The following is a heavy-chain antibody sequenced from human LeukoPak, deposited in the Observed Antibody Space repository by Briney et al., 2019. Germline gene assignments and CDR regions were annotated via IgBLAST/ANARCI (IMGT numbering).Heavy chain of an antibody. D-gene: IGHD2-21*01. CDR3: ARGMAIPGAFDI. Sequence: GGSLRLSCAASGFTFSSYSMHWVRQAPGKGLAWVSSISSSSSYIYYADSVKGRFTISRDNAKNSLYLQMNSLRAEDTAVYYCARGMAIPGAFDIWGQGTMVTVSS. CDR2: ISSSSSYI. J-gene: IGHJ3*02. V-gene: IGHV3-21*01. CDR1: GFTFSSYS.